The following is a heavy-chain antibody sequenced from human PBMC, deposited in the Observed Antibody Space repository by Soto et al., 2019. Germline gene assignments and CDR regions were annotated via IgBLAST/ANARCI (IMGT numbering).Heavy chain of an antibody. Sequence: SETLSLTCTVSGGSLSNYFWSWIRQPPGKGLEWIGYIYSSGNTDYNPSLKTRVNMSIDTSKNQISLQLTSVTAADTAVYFCARHATTYYDSSLQHWGQGTLVTVSS. CDR1: GGSLSNYF. V-gene: IGHV4-59*08. J-gene: IGHJ1*01. D-gene: IGHD3-22*01. CDR2: IYSSGNT. CDR3: ARHATTYYDSSLQH.